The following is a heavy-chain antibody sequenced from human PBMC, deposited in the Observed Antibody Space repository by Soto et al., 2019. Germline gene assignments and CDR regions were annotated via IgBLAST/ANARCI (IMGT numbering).Heavy chain of an antibody. D-gene: IGHD3-3*01. CDR2: INYSGIT. J-gene: IGHJ4*02. CDR1: GGSISSGTYY. CDR3: ARWDFGNPYFFDY. V-gene: IGHV4-31*03. Sequence: PSETLSLTCTVSGGSISSGTYYWSWIRQHPEKGLEWIAYINYSGITHSNASLKSRLSITVDTSKNQFSLTLNSVTAADSGVYFCARWDFGNPYFFDYWGQGIMVTVSS.